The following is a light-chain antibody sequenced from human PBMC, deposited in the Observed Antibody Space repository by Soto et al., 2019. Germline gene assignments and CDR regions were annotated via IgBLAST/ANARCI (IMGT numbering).Light chain of an antibody. Sequence: EIVLTQSPATLSLSPGERATLSCRASQSVSSYLAWYQQKPGQAPRILIYDASNRATGIPARFSGSGSGTDISLTISSLVPEDFAFYYCQQRSNWPPLTFGGGTKVEIK. CDR3: QQRSNWPPLT. V-gene: IGKV3-11*01. J-gene: IGKJ4*01. CDR2: DAS. CDR1: QSVSSY.